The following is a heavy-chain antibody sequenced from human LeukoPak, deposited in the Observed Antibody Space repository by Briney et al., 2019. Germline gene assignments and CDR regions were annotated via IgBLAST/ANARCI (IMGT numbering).Heavy chain of an antibody. D-gene: IGHD4-4*01. J-gene: IGHJ6*02. V-gene: IGHV3-30-3*01. CDR3: ASGATVTDV. Sequence: AGGSLRLSCAASGFTFSSYAMHWVRQAPGKGLEWVAVISYDGSNKYHADSVKGRFTISRDNSKNTLYLQMNSLRAEDTAVYYCASGATVTDVWGQGTTVTVSS. CDR1: GFTFSSYA. CDR2: ISYDGSNK.